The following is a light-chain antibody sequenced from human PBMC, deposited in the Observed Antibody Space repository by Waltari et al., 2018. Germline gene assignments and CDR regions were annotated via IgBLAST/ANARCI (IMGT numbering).Light chain of an antibody. Sequence: DIVMTQSPDSLAVSLGERATINCKSSKNVLYSSNNKNYLAWYQQKPGQPPKLLIYWASTRGSGVPDRFSGSGSGTDFTLTISSLQAEDVAVYYCQQYYGTPPTFGQGTKVEIK. CDR3: QQYYGTPPT. CDR2: WAS. V-gene: IGKV4-1*01. CDR1: KNVLYSSNNKNY. J-gene: IGKJ1*01.